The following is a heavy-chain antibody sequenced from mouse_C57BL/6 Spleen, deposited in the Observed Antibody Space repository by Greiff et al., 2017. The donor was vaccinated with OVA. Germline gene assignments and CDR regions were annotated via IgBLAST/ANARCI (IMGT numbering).Heavy chain of an antibody. Sequence: EVMLVESGGGLVKPGGSLKLSCAASGFTFSSYAMSWVRQTPEKRLEWVATISDGGSYTYYPDNVKGRFTISRDNAKNNLYLQMSHLKSEDTAMYYCARETIVTNPFSYWGQGTLVTVSA. CDR2: ISDGGSYT. CDR1: GFTFSSYA. CDR3: ARETIVTNPFSY. J-gene: IGHJ3*01. D-gene: IGHD2-5*01. V-gene: IGHV5-4*01.